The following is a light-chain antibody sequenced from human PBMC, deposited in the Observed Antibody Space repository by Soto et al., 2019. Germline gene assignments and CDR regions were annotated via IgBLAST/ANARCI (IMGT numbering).Light chain of an antibody. CDR3: QQYNSYSRT. Sequence: IQLTQSPSTLSASVGDRVTITCRASQSISSWLAWYKQKPGKAPKLLSYKASSLESGVPSRFRGSGSGTEFTLTISSLKPDDFETYYCQQYNSYSRTFGQGTKVDIK. CDR1: QSISSW. V-gene: IGKV1-5*03. J-gene: IGKJ1*01. CDR2: KAS.